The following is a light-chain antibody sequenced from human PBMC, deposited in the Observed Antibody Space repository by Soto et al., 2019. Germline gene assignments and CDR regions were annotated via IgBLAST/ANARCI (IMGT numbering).Light chain of an antibody. CDR3: CSYAGSSTYV. CDR2: EGS. CDR1: SSDVGSYNL. Sequence: QSVLTQSAYVPGSPGQSITIACTGTSSDVGSYNLVSWYQQHPGKAPKLMIYEGSKRPSGVSNRFSGSKSGNTASLTISGLQAEDEADYYCCSYAGSSTYVFGTGTKVTVL. J-gene: IGLJ1*01. V-gene: IGLV2-23*01.